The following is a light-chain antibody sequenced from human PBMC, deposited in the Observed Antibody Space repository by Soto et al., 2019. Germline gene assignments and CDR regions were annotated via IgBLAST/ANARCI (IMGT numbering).Light chain of an antibody. CDR2: ENN. Sequence: QSVLTPPPSVSAAPGQKVTISCSGSSSNIGNNYISWYQQLPGTAPKLLIYENNKRPSGIPDRFSGSKSGTSATLGITGLQTGDEADYYCGTWDSSLSADVFGTGTKLTVL. CDR1: SSNIGNNY. V-gene: IGLV1-51*02. CDR3: GTWDSSLSADV. J-gene: IGLJ1*01.